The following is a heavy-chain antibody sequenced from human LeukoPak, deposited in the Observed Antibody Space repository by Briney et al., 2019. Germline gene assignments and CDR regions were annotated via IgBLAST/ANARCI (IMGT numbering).Heavy chain of an antibody. J-gene: IGHJ4*02. Sequence: SETLSLTCAVYGGSFSGYYWSWIRQPPGKGLEWIGEINHSGSTNYNPSLKSRVTISVDTPKNQFSLKRSSVTAADTAVYYCARGRGSRNYDYVWGSYRPFSYFDYWGQGTLVTVSS. CDR1: GGSFSGYY. D-gene: IGHD3-16*02. V-gene: IGHV4-34*01. CDR3: ARGRGSRNYDYVWGSYRPFSYFDY. CDR2: INHSGST.